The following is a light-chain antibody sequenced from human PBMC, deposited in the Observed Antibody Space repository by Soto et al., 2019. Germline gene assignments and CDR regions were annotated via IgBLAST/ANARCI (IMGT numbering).Light chain of an antibody. CDR3: KSYAGSNTDV. Sequence: QSVLTQPPPASGSPGQSVTISCTGTKNDVGFYDFVSWYQHHPGKAPRLIIYEVVQRPSGVPDRFSGSKSGNTASLTVSGLQAADEADYFCKSYAGSNTDVFGSGTKVTVL. CDR2: EVV. J-gene: IGLJ1*01. V-gene: IGLV2-8*01. CDR1: KNDVGFYDF.